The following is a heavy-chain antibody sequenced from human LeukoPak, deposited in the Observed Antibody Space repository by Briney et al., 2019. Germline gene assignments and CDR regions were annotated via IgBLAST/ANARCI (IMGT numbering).Heavy chain of an antibody. V-gene: IGHV4-31*03. D-gene: IGHD3-22*01. CDR3: ARDSSYYYDSSGYFDY. CDR1: GGSISSGGYY. CDR2: IYYSGST. J-gene: IGHJ4*02. Sequence: SETLSLTCTVSGGSISSGGYYWSWIRQHPGQGLEWIGYIYYSGSTYYNPSLKSRVTISVDTSKNQFSLKLSSVTAADTAVYYCARDSSYYYDSSGYFDYWGQGTLVTVSS.